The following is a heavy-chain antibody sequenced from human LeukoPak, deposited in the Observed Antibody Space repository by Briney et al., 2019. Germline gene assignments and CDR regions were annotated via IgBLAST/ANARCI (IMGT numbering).Heavy chain of an antibody. J-gene: IGHJ5*02. D-gene: IGHD4-11*01. CDR1: GYTFTNYY. CDR3: ARASLGYSDYGWFDP. Sequence: ASVKVSCTASGYTFTNYYLHSVRQSPGQRPEWMGTINPSSGSTRYAQKFQGRVTMTRGTSTSTVYMELSSLRSEDTAVYYCARASLGYSDYGWFDPWGQGTLVTVSS. CDR2: INPSSGST. V-gene: IGHV1-46*01.